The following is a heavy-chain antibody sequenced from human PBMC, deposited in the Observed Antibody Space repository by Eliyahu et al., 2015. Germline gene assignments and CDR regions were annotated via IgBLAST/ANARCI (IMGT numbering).Heavy chain of an antibody. CDR1: GSSITRGYY. Sequence: QVQLQESGPGPVKPSETLSVTCTVXGSSITRGYYWGWIRQPPGRGLEWIGSXYDGGDXXLNPSLRSRVTISIDTSKKQFSLKLTSVTAADTAMYYCARSSEAFCRGGEYCYGPVDYWGQGTLVTVSS. CDR3: ARSSEAFCRGGEYCYGPVDY. J-gene: IGHJ4*02. V-gene: IGHV4-38-2*02. CDR2: XYDGGDX. D-gene: IGHD2-15*01.